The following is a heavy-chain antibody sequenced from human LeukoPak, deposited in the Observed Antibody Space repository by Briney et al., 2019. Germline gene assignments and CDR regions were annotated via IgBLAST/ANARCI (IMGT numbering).Heavy chain of an antibody. V-gene: IGHV4-39*07. CDR1: GGSINSSSFY. D-gene: IGHD1-26*01. Sequence: AETLSLTCTVSGGSINSSSFYWGWIRQPPGMGLDWLGIIYFSGSTLYNPSLNSRVTISLDRSQNQVSLSLTSVTAADTAMYYCATGKERDYFYMDVWGKGTTVTVSS. CDR3: ATGKERDYFYMDV. J-gene: IGHJ6*03. CDR2: IYFSGST.